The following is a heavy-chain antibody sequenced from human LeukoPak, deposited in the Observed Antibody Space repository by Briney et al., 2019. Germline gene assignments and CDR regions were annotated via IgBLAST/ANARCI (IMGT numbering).Heavy chain of an antibody. J-gene: IGHJ5*01. V-gene: IGHV4-38-2*02. CDR1: GYSISSGYY. Sequence: SETLSLTCTVSGYSISSGYYWGWIRQPPGQGPEWLGSIYNSGSTYYNPSLKSRVTMSVDTSKNQFSLKLSSATAADTAVYYCARQTYYYGSTNYANWFDSWGQGTLVTVSS. CDR2: IYNSGST. D-gene: IGHD3-10*01. CDR3: ARQTYYYGSTNYANWFDS.